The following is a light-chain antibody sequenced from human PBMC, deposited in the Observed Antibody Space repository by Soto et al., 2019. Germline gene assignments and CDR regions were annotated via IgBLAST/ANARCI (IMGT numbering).Light chain of an antibody. J-gene: IGLJ1*01. CDR3: QSYDSSLSGYV. CDR1: SSTIGAGYE. Sequence: QSVLTQPPSVSEAPGQRVTISCTGSSSTIGAGYEAHWYQQVSGTAPKLLIYENNNRPSGVPDRFSGSKSDTTASLAITGLEAEDEAEYYWQSYDSSLSGYVFGTGTKLTVL. CDR2: ENN. V-gene: IGLV1-40*01.